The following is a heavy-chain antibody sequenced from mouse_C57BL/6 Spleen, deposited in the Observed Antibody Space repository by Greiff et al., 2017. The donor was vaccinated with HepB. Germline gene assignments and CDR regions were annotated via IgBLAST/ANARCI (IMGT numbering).Heavy chain of an antibody. V-gene: IGHV1-9*01. Sequence: QVQLQQSGAELMKPGASVKLSCKATGYTFTGYWIEWVKQRPGHGLEWIGEILPGSGSTNYNEKFKGKATFTADTSSNTAYMQLSSLTTEDSAIYYCARSRYYYGSSYGYAMDYWGQGTSVTVSS. CDR2: ILPGSGST. J-gene: IGHJ4*01. CDR3: ARSRYYYGSSYGYAMDY. CDR1: GYTFTGYW. D-gene: IGHD1-1*01.